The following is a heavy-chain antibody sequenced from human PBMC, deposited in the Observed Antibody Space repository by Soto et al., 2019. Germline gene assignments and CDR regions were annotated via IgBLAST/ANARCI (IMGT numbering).Heavy chain of an antibody. J-gene: IGHJ4*02. CDR2: ISGSGGST. CDR1: GFTFSSYA. D-gene: IGHD1-26*01. Sequence: GGSLRLSCAASGFTFSSYAMSWVRQAPGKGLEWVSAISGSGGSTYYADSVKGRFTISRDNSKNTLYLQMNSLRAEDTAVYYCAKSRGELLFSEPRPFDYWGQGTLVTVSS. CDR3: AKSRGELLFSEPRPFDY. V-gene: IGHV3-23*01.